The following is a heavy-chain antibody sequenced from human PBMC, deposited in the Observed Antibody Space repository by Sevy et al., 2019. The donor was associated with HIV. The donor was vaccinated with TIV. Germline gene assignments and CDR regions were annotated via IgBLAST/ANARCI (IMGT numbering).Heavy chain of an antibody. V-gene: IGHV3-33*01. CDR3: ARDLEFYDNGDYGPAFMPDY. CDR2: IWFDGSNT. CDR1: GFTFSSYG. Sequence: GGCLRLSCAASGFTFSSYGMHWVRQAPGKGLEWVELIWFDGSNTYYADSVKGRFTISRDIAKNTLHLQMNSLRGEDTAVYYCARDLEFYDNGDYGPAFMPDYWGQGTLVTVSS. J-gene: IGHJ4*02. D-gene: IGHD4-17*01.